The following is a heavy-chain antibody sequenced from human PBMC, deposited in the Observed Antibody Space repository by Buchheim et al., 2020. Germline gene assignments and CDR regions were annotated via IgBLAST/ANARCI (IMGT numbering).Heavy chain of an antibody. CDR1: GFTFSSYE. CDR3: ARSYSSGWIQNIDYYYYGMDV. V-gene: IGHV3-48*03. CDR2: ISSSGSTI. J-gene: IGHJ6*02. D-gene: IGHD6-19*01. Sequence: EVQLVESGGGLVQPGGSLRLSCAASGFTFSSYEMNWVRQALGKGLEWVSYISSSGSTIYYADSVKGRFTISRDNAKNSLYLQMNSLRAEDTAVYYCARSYSSGWIQNIDYYYYGMDVWGQGTT.